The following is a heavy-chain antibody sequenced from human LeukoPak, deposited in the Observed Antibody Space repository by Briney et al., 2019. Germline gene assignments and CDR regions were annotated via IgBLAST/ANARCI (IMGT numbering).Heavy chain of an antibody. J-gene: IGHJ6*02. CDR2: INHSGST. D-gene: IGHD5-18*01. V-gene: IGHV4-34*01. Sequence: PSETLSLTCAVYGGSFSGSYWSWIRQPPGKGLEWIGEINHSGSTNYNPSLKSRVTISVDTSKSQFSLKLSSVTAADTAVYYCARIQLSYYYYYYGMDVWGQGTTVTVSS. CDR3: ARIQLSYYYYYYGMDV. CDR1: GGSFSGSY.